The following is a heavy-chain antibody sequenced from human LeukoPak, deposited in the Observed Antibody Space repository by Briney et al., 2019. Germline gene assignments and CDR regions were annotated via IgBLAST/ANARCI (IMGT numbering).Heavy chain of an antibody. CDR1: GGSISSSSYY. D-gene: IGHD6-25*01. Sequence: SETLSLTCTVSGGSISSSSYYWGWIRQPPGKGLEWIGSIYYSGSTYYNPSLKSRVTTSVDTSKNQFSLKLSSVTAADTAVYYCARSDRYASGWTGWFDAWGQGILVAVSS. CDR3: ARSDRYASGWTGWFDA. CDR2: IYYSGST. V-gene: IGHV4-39*07. J-gene: IGHJ5*02.